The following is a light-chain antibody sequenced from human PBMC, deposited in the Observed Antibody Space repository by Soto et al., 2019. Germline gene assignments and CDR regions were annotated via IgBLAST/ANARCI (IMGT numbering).Light chain of an antibody. J-gene: IGLJ1*01. CDR1: SSDVGGYNY. CDR3: SSYAGSSNV. V-gene: IGLV2-8*01. CDR2: EVN. Sequence: QSALTQPPSASGSPGPSVAISCTGTSSDVGGYNYVSWYQQHPGKAPKLMIYEVNKRPSGVPDRFSGSKSGNTASLTVSGLHAEDEADYYCSSYAGSSNVFGTGTKLTVL.